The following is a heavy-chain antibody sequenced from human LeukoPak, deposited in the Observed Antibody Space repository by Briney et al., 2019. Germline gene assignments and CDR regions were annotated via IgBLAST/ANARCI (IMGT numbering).Heavy chain of an antibody. J-gene: IGHJ4*02. V-gene: IGHV1-18*01. D-gene: IGHD3-3*01. CDR1: GYTFTSYG. CDR2: ISAYNGNT. Sequence: ASVKVSCKASGYTFTSYGISWVRQAPGQGLEWMGWISAYNGNTNYAQKLQGRVTMTTDTSTSTAYMELRSLRSDDTAVYYCASPGRSDFWSGYMYWGQGTLVTVSS. CDR3: ASPGRSDFWSGYMY.